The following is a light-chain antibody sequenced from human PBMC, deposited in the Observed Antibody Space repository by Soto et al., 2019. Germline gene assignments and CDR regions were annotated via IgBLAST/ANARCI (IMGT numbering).Light chain of an antibody. Sequence: QSVLTQPPSASGTPGQTVTISCSGSSSNIGSAYIYWYQHLPGTAPKLLIYRNNQRPSGVPDRFSASKSGTSASLAISVLRSDDDADYYCAAWDDSLVVFGGGTKRTVL. CDR3: AAWDDSLVV. J-gene: IGLJ2*01. V-gene: IGLV1-47*01. CDR2: RNN. CDR1: SSNIGSAY.